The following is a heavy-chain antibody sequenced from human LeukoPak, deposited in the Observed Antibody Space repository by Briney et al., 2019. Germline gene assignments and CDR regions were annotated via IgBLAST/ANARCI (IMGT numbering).Heavy chain of an antibody. V-gene: IGHV4-34*01. D-gene: IGHD5-18*01. CDR2: IHEGRRT. CDR3: AKGLKTAVGPYMGYHYYVDV. J-gene: IGHJ6*03. CDR1: SGSLSGYS. Sequence: PSETLSLTCSVYSGSLSGYSWSWIRQSPGKGLEWIGEIHEGRRTDYSPSLKSRVTISKDTSKKQFSLKLTSVTAADTALYYCAKGLKTAVGPYMGYHYYVDVWGKGTTVTVSS.